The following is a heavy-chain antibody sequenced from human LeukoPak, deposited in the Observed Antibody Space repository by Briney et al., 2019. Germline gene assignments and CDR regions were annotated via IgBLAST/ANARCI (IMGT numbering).Heavy chain of an antibody. CDR3: ARGSLGSGWYESYYYYGMDV. D-gene: IGHD6-19*01. J-gene: IGHJ6*02. Sequence: ASVKVSCKASGYTFTRYDINWVRQAPGQGLEWIGWMNPNSGNTGYAQKFQGRVTMTRNTSISTAYMELSSLRSEDTAVYYCARGSLGSGWYESYYYYGMDVWGQGTTVTVSS. V-gene: IGHV1-8*01. CDR2: MNPNSGNT. CDR1: GYTFTRYD.